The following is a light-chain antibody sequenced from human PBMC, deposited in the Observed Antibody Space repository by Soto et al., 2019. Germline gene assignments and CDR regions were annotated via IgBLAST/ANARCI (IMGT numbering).Light chain of an antibody. CDR1: QSVSSN. J-gene: IGKJ5*01. CDR2: DST. Sequence: EIVMTQSPATLSVSPGERATLSCRASQSVSSNLAWYQQKPGQAPRLLIYDSTNRAAGIPARFSGSRSGTDFTLTISSVEHEDVAMYYCHQRNQFGQGTRLEIK. V-gene: IGKV3D-11*03. CDR3: HQRNQ.